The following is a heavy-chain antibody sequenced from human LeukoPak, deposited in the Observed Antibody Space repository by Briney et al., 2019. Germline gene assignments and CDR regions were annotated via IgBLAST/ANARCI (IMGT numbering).Heavy chain of an antibody. CDR1: GFTFSSYW. V-gene: IGHV3-7*05. CDR3: AIPRLRDYYFDY. D-gene: IGHD4-17*01. CDR2: INTDGSEK. Sequence: RGSLRLSCAASGFTFSSYWMSWVRQGPGKELEWVANINTDGSEKHYVDSVKGRFAISRDNAKNSLYLQMNSLRAEDTALYYCAIPRLRDYYFDYWGQGTLVTVSS. J-gene: IGHJ4*02.